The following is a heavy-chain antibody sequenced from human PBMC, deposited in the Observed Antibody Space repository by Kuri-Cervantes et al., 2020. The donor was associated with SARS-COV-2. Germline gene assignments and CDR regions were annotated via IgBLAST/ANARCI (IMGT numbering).Heavy chain of an antibody. V-gene: IGHV3-43*01. D-gene: IGHD2-2*01. Sequence: GESLKISCAASGFTFDDYTMHWVRQAPGKGLEWVSLISWDGGSTYYADSVKGRFTISRDNGKNSLYLQMDSLRTEDTALYYCAKDSEDCSSTSCYFDYWGQGTLVTVSS. CDR3: AKDSEDCSSTSCYFDY. CDR1: GFTFDDYT. CDR2: ISWDGGST. J-gene: IGHJ4*02.